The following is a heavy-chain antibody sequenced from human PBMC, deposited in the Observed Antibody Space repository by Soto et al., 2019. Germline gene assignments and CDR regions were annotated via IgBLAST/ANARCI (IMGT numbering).Heavy chain of an antibody. D-gene: IGHD5-18*01. CDR1: GGSISSSSYY. V-gene: IGHV4-39*01. CDR3: ARRTVGLYSYGLVDYFDY. CDR2: INYSGST. Sequence: SETLSLTCTVSGGSISSSSYYWGWIRQPPGKGLEWIGSINYSGSTYYNPSLKSRVTISVDTSKNQFSLKLSSVTAADTAVYYCARRTVGLYSYGLVDYFDYWGQGTLVTVSS. J-gene: IGHJ4*02.